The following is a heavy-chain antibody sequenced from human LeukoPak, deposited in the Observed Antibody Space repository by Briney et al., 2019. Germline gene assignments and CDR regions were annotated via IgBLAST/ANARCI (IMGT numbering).Heavy chain of an antibody. CDR1: GGTFSSYA. D-gene: IGHD3-10*01. Sequence: ASVKVSCMASGGTFSSYAISWVRQAPGQGLEWMGGIIPIFGTANYAQKFQGRVTITTDESTSTAYMELSSLRSEDTAVYYCARGPTHKFLVRHFDPWGQGTLVTVSS. V-gene: IGHV1-69*05. CDR3: ARGPTHKFLVRHFDP. CDR2: IIPIFGTA. J-gene: IGHJ5*02.